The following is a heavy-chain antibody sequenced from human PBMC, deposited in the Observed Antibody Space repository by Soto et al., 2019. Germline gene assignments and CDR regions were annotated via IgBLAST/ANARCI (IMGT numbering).Heavy chain of an antibody. Sequence: GGSLRLSCEASGFSFNNYAMNWVRQAPGKGLEWVSSVSTSGGSTNYADSVTGRFTISRDNSKNTVSLQMNSLRVEDTAVYYCAKAGNYNDRSGYYYFDHWAQGMLVTVSS. CDR1: GFSFNNYA. J-gene: IGHJ4*02. CDR3: AKAGNYNDRSGYYYFDH. D-gene: IGHD3-22*01. CDR2: VSTSGGST. V-gene: IGHV3-23*01.